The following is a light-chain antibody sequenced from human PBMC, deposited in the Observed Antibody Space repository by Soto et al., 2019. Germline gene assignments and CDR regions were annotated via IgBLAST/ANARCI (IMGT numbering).Light chain of an antibody. CDR2: EVS. CDR3: SSYASSTSYV. V-gene: IGLV2-14*01. J-gene: IGLJ1*01. Sequence: TQPASVSGSPGQAITLSCTGTSSDVGGYNYVSWYQQHPGKAPKLMIYEVSNRPSGVSNRFSGSKSGNTASLTISGLQAEDEADYYCSSYASSTSYVFGDGTKVTVL. CDR1: SSDVGGYNY.